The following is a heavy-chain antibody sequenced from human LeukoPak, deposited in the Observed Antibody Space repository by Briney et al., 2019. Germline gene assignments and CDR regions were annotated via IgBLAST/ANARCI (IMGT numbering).Heavy chain of an antibody. CDR2: INSDGSST. V-gene: IGHV3-74*01. CDR1: GFTFSSYW. D-gene: IGHD4-17*01. Sequence: GGSLRLSCEASGFTFSSYWMHWVRQAPGKGLVWVSRINSDGSSTSYADSVKGRFTISRDNAKNTLYLQMNSLRAEDTAVYYCARGPSTVTTPLAYWGQGTLVTVSS. CDR3: ARGPSTVTTPLAY. J-gene: IGHJ4*02.